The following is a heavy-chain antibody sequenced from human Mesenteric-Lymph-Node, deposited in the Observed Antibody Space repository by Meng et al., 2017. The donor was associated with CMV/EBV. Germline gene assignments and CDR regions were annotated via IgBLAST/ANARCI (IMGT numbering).Heavy chain of an antibody. CDR2: ISAYNGNT. Sequence: ASVKVSCKASGYTFTSYGISWVRQAPGQGLEWMGWISAYNGNTNYAQKLQGRVTMTTDTSTSIAYMELSRLRADDTAVYYYARDCDYVWGSYPQPWGQGTLVTVSS. CDR3: ARDCDYVWGSYPQP. V-gene: IGHV1-18*01. J-gene: IGHJ5*02. D-gene: IGHD3-16*02. CDR1: GYTFTSYG.